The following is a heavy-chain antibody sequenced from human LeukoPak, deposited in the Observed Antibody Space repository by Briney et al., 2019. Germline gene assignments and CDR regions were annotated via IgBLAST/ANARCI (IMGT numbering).Heavy chain of an antibody. V-gene: IGHV1-69*05. CDR2: IIPIFGTA. CDR1: GGTFSSYA. Sequence: SVKVSCKASGGTFSSYAISWVRQAPGQGLEWMGRIIPIFGTANYAQKFQGRVTITTDESTSTAYMELSSLRSEDTAVYYCARDTLHIYYDSSGYYFDYWGQGTLVTVSS. CDR3: ARDTLHIYYDSSGYYFDY. D-gene: IGHD3-22*01. J-gene: IGHJ4*02.